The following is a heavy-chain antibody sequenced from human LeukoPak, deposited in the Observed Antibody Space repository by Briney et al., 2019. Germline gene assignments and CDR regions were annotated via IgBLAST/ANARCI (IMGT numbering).Heavy chain of an antibody. Sequence: PSETLSLTCTVSGXSISSSSDYWGWIRQPPGKGLECIGSIYYSGSTYYNPSLKSRVTISVDTSKNQFSLKLSSVTAADTAVYYCASPPGAGNSGVEYFDYWGQGTLVTVSS. J-gene: IGHJ4*02. CDR3: ASPPGAGNSGVEYFDY. CDR1: GXSISSSSDY. V-gene: IGHV4-39*01. CDR2: IYYSGST. D-gene: IGHD4-23*01.